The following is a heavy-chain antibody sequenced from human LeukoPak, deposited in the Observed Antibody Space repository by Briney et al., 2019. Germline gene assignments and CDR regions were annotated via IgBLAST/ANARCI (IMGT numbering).Heavy chain of an antibody. V-gene: IGHV4-30-2*01. CDR3: ARGPDANYYYYGMDV. CDR2: IYHSGST. Sequence: SETLSLTCAVSGGSISSGGYSWSWIRQPPGKGLEWIGYIYHSGSTYYNPSLKSRVTISVDRSKNQFSLKLSSVTAADTAVYYCARGPDANYYYYGMDVWGQGTTVTVSS. CDR1: GGSISSGGYS. D-gene: IGHD1-14*01. J-gene: IGHJ6*02.